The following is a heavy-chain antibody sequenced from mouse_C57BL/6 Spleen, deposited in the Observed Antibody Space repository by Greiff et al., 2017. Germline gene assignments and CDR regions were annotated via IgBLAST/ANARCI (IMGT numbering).Heavy chain of an antibody. Sequence: VQLQQPGAELVRPGSSVKLSCKASGYTFTSSWMHWVKQRPIQGLDWIGNIDPSDSETHYHQKFKDKATLTVDKSSTTAYMQLSSLTSEDSAVDYCARWDYDGYYNDFDYWGQGTTLTVSS. CDR1: GYTFTSSW. J-gene: IGHJ2*01. D-gene: IGHD2-3*01. CDR3: ARWDYDGYYNDFDY. V-gene: IGHV1-52*01. CDR2: IDPSDSET.